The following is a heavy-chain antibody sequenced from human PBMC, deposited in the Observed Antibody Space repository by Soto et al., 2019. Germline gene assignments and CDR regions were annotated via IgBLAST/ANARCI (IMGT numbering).Heavy chain of an antibody. D-gene: IGHD2-2*01. CDR3: ARVPFGDYQLLSYFDY. CDR2: IHYGGSP. J-gene: IGHJ4*02. Sequence: SETLSLTCTVSGGSVSSGSYHWSWIRQHPGKGLEWIGYIHYGGSPYYNPSLKSRVTMSIDTSKNQFSLNLSSVTAADTAVYFCARVPFGDYQLLSYFDYWGQETLVTVSS. V-gene: IGHV4-31*03. CDR1: GGSVSSGSYH.